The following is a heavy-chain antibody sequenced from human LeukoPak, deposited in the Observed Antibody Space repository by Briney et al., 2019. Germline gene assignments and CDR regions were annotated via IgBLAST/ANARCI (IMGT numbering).Heavy chain of an antibody. D-gene: IGHD4-11*01. CDR3: AKDRGYSNYYFDY. V-gene: IGHV3-13*01. J-gene: IGHJ4*02. CDR2: IGTAGDT. Sequence: PGGSLRLSCAASGFTFSSYDMHWVRQATGKGLEWVSAIGTAGDTYYPGSVKGRFTISRDNSKNTLYLQMNSLRAEDTAVYYCAKDRGYSNYYFDYWGQGTLVTVSS. CDR1: GFTFSSYD.